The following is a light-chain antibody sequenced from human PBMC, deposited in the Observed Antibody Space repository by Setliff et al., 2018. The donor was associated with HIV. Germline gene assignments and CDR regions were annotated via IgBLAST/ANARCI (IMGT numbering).Light chain of an antibody. V-gene: IGLV3-21*04. CDR2: YDS. CDR1: NIGSKS. Sequence: SYELTQPPSVSVAPGKTARITCGGNNIGSKSVHWHQQKPGQAPVLVIYYDSDRPSGIPERFSDSNSGNTATLTISRVEAGDEADYYCQVWDSSSDHYVFGTGTKVTV. CDR3: QVWDSSSDHYV. J-gene: IGLJ1*01.